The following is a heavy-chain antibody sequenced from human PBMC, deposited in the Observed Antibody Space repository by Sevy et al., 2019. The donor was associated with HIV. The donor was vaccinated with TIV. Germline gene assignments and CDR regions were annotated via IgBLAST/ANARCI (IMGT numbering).Heavy chain of an antibody. CDR1: GFTFSSYW. Sequence: GGSLRLSCTASGFTFSSYWMHWVRQGSGKGLVWVSRINSAGSSTYYADSVKGRFTISRDNAKNTLYLQMNSLRAEDTAVYYCARGSSYNWRADSWGQGTLVTVSS. J-gene: IGHJ4*02. CDR2: INSAGSST. V-gene: IGHV3-74*01. CDR3: ARGSSYNWRADS. D-gene: IGHD1-1*01.